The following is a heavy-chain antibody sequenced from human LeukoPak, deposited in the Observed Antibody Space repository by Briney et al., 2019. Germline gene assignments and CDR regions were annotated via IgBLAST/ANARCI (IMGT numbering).Heavy chain of an antibody. J-gene: IGHJ4*02. CDR3: ATEYSGYGDY. CDR2: ISYDGSNK. CDR1: GFTFSSYG. V-gene: IGHV3-30*03. Sequence: GGSLRLSCAASGFTFSSYGMRWVRQAPGKGLEWVAVISYDGSNKYYADSVKGRFTISRDNSKNTLYLQMNSLRAEDTAVYYCATEYSGYGDYWGQGTLVTVSS. D-gene: IGHD5-12*01.